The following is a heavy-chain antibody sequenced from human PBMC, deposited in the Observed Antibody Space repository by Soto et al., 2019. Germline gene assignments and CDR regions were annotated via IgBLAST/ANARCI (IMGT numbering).Heavy chain of an antibody. CDR1: GYTFTSYG. J-gene: IGHJ1*01. D-gene: IGHD6-13*01. V-gene: IGHV1-18*01. Sequence: ASVKVSCKASGYTFTSYGISWVRQAPGQGLEWMGWISGYNGNTNYAQKFQGRVIMTTDTSTNTVFMELRSLRSDDTAIYYCAREMDDSSWSSVEYLQYWGQGTLVTVSS. CDR2: ISGYNGNT. CDR3: AREMDDSSWSSVEYLQY.